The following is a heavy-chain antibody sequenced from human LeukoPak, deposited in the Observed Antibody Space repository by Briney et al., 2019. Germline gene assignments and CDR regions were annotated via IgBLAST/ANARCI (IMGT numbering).Heavy chain of an antibody. J-gene: IGHJ4*02. CDR1: GYTFTGYY. V-gene: IGHV1-2*02. CDR2: INPNSGGT. D-gene: IGHD3-10*01. Sequence: GAPVKVSCKASGYTFTGYYMHWVRQAPGQGLEWMGWINPNSGGTNYAQKFQGRVTMTRDTSISTAYMELSRLRSDDTAVYYCARDGGSGSYYNGKTDYWGQGTLVTVSP. CDR3: ARDGGSGSYYNGKTDY.